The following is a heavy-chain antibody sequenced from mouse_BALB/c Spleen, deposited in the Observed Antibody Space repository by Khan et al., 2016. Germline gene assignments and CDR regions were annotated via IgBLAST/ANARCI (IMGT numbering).Heavy chain of an antibody. CDR3: ASGGDYGGFTY. V-gene: IGHV9-3-1*01. CDR2: INTYIGEP. CDR1: GYTFTNYG. D-gene: IGHD2-13*01. J-gene: IGHJ3*01. Sequence: QIQLVQSGPELKKPGETVKISCKASGYTFTNYGMNWVKQAPRKGLKWMGWINTYIGEPTYADDFKGRFAFSLETSASTAYLQINNLKKDDTATYFCASGGDYGGFTYWGQGTLVTVSA.